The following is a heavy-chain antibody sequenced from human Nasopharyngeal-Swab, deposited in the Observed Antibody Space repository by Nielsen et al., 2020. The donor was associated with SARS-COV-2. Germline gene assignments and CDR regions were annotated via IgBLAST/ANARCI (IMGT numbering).Heavy chain of an antibody. V-gene: IGHV3-21*01. D-gene: IGHD6-13*01. CDR3: ARDYPVGQLNYYYGMDV. CDR2: ISSSSSYI. CDR1: GFTFSSYS. J-gene: IGHJ6*02. Sequence: GESLKISCAASGFTFSSYSMNWVRQAPGKGLEWVPSISSSSSYIYYADSVKGRFTISRDNAKNSLYLQMNSLRAEDTAVYYCARDYPVGQLNYYYGMDVWGQGTTVTVSS.